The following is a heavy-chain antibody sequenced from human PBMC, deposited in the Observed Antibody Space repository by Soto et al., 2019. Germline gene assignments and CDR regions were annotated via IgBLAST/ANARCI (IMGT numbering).Heavy chain of an antibody. CDR3: ARVRPYDSSGYSYYFDY. V-gene: IGHV3-21*01. D-gene: IGHD3-22*01. CDR1: GFTFSSYS. Sequence: GGSLRLSCAASGFTFSSYSMNWVRQAPGKGLEWVSSISSSSSYIYYADSVKGRFTISRDNAKNSLYLQMNSLRAEDTAVYYCARVRPYDSSGYSYYFDYWGQGTLVTVSS. CDR2: ISSSSSYI. J-gene: IGHJ4*02.